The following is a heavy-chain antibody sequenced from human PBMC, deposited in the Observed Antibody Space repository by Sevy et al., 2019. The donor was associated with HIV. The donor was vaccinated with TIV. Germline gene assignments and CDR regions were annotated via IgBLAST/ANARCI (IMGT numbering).Heavy chain of an antibody. CDR1: GFTVSSNY. J-gene: IGHJ3*02. D-gene: IGHD3-3*01. CDR2: IYSGGST. Sequence: GGSLRLSCAASGFTVSSNYMSWVRQAPGKGLEWVSVIYSGGSTYYADSVKGRFTISRDNSKDTLYLQMNSLRAEDTAVYYCARDIGGRAFDIWGQGTMVTVSS. CDR3: ARDIGGRAFDI. V-gene: IGHV3-66*02.